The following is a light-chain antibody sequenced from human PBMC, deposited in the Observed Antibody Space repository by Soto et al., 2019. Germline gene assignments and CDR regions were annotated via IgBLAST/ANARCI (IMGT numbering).Light chain of an antibody. CDR2: DAS. Sequence: EIVMTQSTATLSLSPGEIATLSCRASQSVSSYLAWYQQKPGQAPRLLIYDASNRATGIPARFSGSGSGTDFTLTISSLEPEDFAVYYCQQRSNWLVTFGGGTKVEIK. CDR1: QSVSSY. CDR3: QQRSNWLVT. V-gene: IGKV3-11*01. J-gene: IGKJ4*01.